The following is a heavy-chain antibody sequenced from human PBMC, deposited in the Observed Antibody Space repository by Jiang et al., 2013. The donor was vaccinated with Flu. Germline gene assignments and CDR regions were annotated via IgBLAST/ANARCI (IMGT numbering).Heavy chain of an antibody. CDR1: GDSVSSNSAA. CDR3: ARDFSNVDTAMVRKGANYYYYYGMDV. Sequence: SGDSVSSNSAAWNWIRQSPSRGLEWLGRTYYRSKWYNDYAVSVKSRITINPDTSKNQFSLQLNSVTPEDTAVYYCARDFSNVDTAMVRKGANYYYYYGMDVWGQGTTVTVSS. D-gene: IGHD5-18*01. V-gene: IGHV6-1*01. J-gene: IGHJ6*02. CDR2: TYYRSKWYN.